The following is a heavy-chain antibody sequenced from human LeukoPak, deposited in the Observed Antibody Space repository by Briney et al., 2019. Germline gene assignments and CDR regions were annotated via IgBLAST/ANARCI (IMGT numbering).Heavy chain of an antibody. J-gene: IGHJ4*02. CDR3: ATGRTYYDSTPFDH. Sequence: ASVKVSCKASGYTFTSSDINWVRQATGQGLEWMGWMTPNSGNTGYAQKFQGRVTMTRDISISTAYMELSSLRSEDTAVYYCATGRTYYDSTPFDHWGQGTLVTVSP. CDR2: MTPNSGNT. D-gene: IGHD3-22*01. CDR1: GYTFTSSD. V-gene: IGHV1-8*01.